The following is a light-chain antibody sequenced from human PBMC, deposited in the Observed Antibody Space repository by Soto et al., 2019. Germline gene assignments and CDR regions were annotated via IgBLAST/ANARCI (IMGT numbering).Light chain of an antibody. CDR3: SSYGGRSNLV. J-gene: IGLJ2*01. V-gene: IGLV2-8*01. CDR2: EVN. Sequence: QSALTQPPSASRSPGQSVTISCTGTSSDVGAYKVVSWYQLHPGKAPKLMIYEVNVRPSGVPDRFSGSKSGNTASLTVSGLQVEDEADYYCSSYGGRSNLVFGGGTKVTVL. CDR1: SSDVGAYKV.